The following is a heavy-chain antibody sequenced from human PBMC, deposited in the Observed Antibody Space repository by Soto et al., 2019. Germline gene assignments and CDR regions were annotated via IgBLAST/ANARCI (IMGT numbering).Heavy chain of an antibody. CDR1: GFIFSSYG. CDR3: ARGRYCSGGRCYFDY. CDR2: ISKDGSNK. V-gene: IGHV3-30*03. Sequence: GGSLRLSCAASGFIFSSYGMHWVRQAPGKGLEWVAVISKDGSNKYYEDSVKGRFTISRDNSKNTLYVQMNSLRAEDTAVYYCARGRYCSGGRCYFDYWGQGTPVTVSS. J-gene: IGHJ4*02. D-gene: IGHD2-15*01.